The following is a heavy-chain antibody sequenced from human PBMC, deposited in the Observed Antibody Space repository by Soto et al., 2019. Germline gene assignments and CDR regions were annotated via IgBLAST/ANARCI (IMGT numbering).Heavy chain of an antibody. D-gene: IGHD6-19*01. CDR2: IYYSGST. Sequence: TSETLSLTCTVSGGSISSSSYYWGWIRQPPGKGLEWIGSIYYSGSTYYNPSLKSRVTISVDTSKNQFSLKLSSVTAADTAVYYCARQTKAGTILFDYWGQGTLVTVSS. V-gene: IGHV4-39*01. J-gene: IGHJ4*02. CDR1: GGSISSSSYY. CDR3: ARQTKAGTILFDY.